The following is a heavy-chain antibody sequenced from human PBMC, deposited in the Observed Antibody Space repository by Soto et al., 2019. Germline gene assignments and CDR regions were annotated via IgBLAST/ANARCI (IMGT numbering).Heavy chain of an antibody. CDR1: GVTFTSSA. Sequence: GASVKVSCTASGVTFTSSAMQWVRQARGQRLEWIGWIVVGSGNTNYAQKFQERVTITRDMSTSTAYMELSSLRSEDTAVYYCAAPYSSSSAFDIWGQGTMVTVSS. V-gene: IGHV1-58*02. D-gene: IGHD6-13*01. J-gene: IGHJ3*02. CDR2: IVVGSGNT. CDR3: AAPYSSSSAFDI.